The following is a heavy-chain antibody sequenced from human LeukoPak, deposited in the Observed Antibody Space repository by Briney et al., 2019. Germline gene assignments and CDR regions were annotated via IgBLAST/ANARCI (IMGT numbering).Heavy chain of an antibody. J-gene: IGHJ4*02. D-gene: IGHD3-22*01. CDR3: ARLVRTASTERWLLLRGSYYFDY. Sequence: SETLSLTCAVYGGSFSGYYWSWIRQPPGKGLEWIGEINHSGSTNYNPSLKSRVTISVDTSKNQFSLKLSSVTAADTAVYYCARLVRTASTERWLLLRGSYYFDYWGQGTLVTVSS. CDR1: GGSFSGYY. V-gene: IGHV4-34*01. CDR2: INHSGST.